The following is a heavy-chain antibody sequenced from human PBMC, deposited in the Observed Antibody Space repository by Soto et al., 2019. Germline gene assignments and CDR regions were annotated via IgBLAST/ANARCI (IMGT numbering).Heavy chain of an antibody. V-gene: IGHV3-23*01. Sequence: PGGSLRLSCAASGFTFSSYAMSWVRQAPGKGPEWVSAISGSGGSTYYADSVKGRFTISRDNSKNTLYLQMNSLRAEDTAVYYCAKYCSGGSCYPSAFDIWGQGTMVTVSS. CDR3: AKYCSGGSCYPSAFDI. CDR2: ISGSGGST. J-gene: IGHJ3*02. CDR1: GFTFSSYA. D-gene: IGHD2-15*01.